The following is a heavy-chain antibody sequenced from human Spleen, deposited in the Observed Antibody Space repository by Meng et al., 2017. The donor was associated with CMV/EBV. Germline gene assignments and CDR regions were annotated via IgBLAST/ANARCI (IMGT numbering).Heavy chain of an antibody. CDR2: IYPSGST. J-gene: IGHJ6*02. V-gene: IGHV4-34*01. CDR1: GGSFSGYY. Sequence: SETLSLTCAVYGGSFSGYYWSWLRLSPEKGLEWIAEIYPSGSTNYNPSFKSRLTISVDTSKNQFSLDLGSVNAADTAVYYCAGRRTVNQLVFTRPLSYGLDVWGQGTMVTVSS. D-gene: IGHD3-22*01. CDR3: AGRRTVNQLVFTRPLSYGLDV.